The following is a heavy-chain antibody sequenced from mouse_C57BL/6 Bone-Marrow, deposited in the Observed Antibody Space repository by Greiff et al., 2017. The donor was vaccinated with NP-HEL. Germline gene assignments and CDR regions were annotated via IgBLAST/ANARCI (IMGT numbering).Heavy chain of an antibody. Sequence: EVQVVESGGGLVQPGGSLSLSCAASGFTFTDYYMSWVRQPPGKALEWLGFIRNKANGYTTEYSASVKGRFTISRDNSQSILYLQMNALRAEDSATYYCARYDGSSWYFDVWGTGTTVTVSS. J-gene: IGHJ1*03. V-gene: IGHV7-3*01. D-gene: IGHD1-1*01. CDR3: ARYDGSSWYFDV. CDR2: IRNKANGYTT. CDR1: GFTFTDYY.